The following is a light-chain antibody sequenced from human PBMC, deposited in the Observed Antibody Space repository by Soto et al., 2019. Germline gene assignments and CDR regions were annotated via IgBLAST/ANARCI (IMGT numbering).Light chain of an antibody. J-gene: IGLJ3*02. V-gene: IGLV2-8*01. CDR1: SSDVGAYDY. CDR2: EVS. CDR3: CSYAGSRTWV. Sequence: QSALTQPPSASGSPGQSVTISCTGTSSDVGAYDYVSWYQQHPGKAPKLMIYEVSQRPSGVPDRFSGSKSGNTASLTISGLQAEDEGDYYCCSYAGSRTWVFGGGTKLTVL.